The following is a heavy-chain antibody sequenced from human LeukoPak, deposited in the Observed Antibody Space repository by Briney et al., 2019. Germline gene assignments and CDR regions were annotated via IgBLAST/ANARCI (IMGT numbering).Heavy chain of an antibody. CDR1: GFTFNNYA. J-gene: IGHJ4*02. Sequence: GGSLRLSCAASGFTFNNYAMNWVRQAPGKGLEWVSGISGSGGGTYYADSVKGRFTISRDNSKNTLYLQMNRLRAEDTAAYFCAKDPLSYYDSSGYRYFDYWGQGTLVTVSS. D-gene: IGHD3-22*01. CDR2: ISGSGGGT. CDR3: AKDPLSYYDSSGYRYFDY. V-gene: IGHV3-23*01.